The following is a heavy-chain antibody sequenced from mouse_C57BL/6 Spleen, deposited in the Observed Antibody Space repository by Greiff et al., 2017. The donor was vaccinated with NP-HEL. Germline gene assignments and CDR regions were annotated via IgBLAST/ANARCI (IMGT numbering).Heavy chain of an antibody. J-gene: IGHJ3*01. CDR3: ARPNFSWFAY. CDR2: IYPGDGDT. CDR1: GYAFSSSW. D-gene: IGHD4-1*02. V-gene: IGHV1-82*01. Sequence: VQLQESGPELVKPGASVKISCKASGYAFSSSWMNWVQQRPGKGLEWIGRIYPGDGDTNYNGKFKGKATLTADKSSSTAYMQLSSLTSEDSAVYFCARPNFSWFAYWGQGTLVTVSA.